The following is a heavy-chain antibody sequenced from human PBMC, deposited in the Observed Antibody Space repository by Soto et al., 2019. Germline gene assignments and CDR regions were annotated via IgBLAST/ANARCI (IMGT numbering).Heavy chain of an antibody. Sequence: QVQLVQSGAEVKKPGSSVKVSCKASGGTFSTYGINWVRLAPGQGLEWMGWIIPKFGTTKNAQKFQGRVTPTADKPTNTAYMELKYLRSEDTAVYFCAREVDPYYGGNSLSLDYWGQGTLVTVSS. CDR2: IIPKFGTT. CDR1: GGTFSTYG. J-gene: IGHJ4*02. CDR3: AREVDPYYGGNSLSLDY. D-gene: IGHD4-17*01. V-gene: IGHV1-69*13.